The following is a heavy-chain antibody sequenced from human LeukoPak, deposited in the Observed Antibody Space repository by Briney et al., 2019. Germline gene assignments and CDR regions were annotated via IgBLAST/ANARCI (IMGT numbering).Heavy chain of an antibody. Sequence: ASVKVSCKASGYTFTDYYMHWVRQAPGQGLEWMGWINPDSGDTKFAQKFQGRVSMTRDTSISTAYMELSGLRSDGTAYYFCARVQYYNILTGSFQYWGQGTLVTVSS. CDR2: INPDSGDT. J-gene: IGHJ4*02. D-gene: IGHD3-9*01. CDR1: GYTFTDYY. V-gene: IGHV1-2*02. CDR3: ARVQYYNILTGSFQY.